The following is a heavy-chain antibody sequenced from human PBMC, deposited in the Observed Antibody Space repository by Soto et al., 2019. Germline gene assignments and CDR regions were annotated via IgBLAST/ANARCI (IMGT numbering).Heavy chain of an antibody. V-gene: IGHV1-18*01. J-gene: IGHJ3*02. CDR1: GYTFTSYG. Sequence: GASVKVSCKASGYTFTSYGISWVRQAPGQGLEWMGWISAYNGNTNYAQKLQGRVTMTTDTSTSTAYMELRSLRSDDTAVYYCVRDHYYDSSGYYGIWGQGTMVTVSS. CDR3: VRDHYYDSSGYYGI. CDR2: ISAYNGNT. D-gene: IGHD3-22*01.